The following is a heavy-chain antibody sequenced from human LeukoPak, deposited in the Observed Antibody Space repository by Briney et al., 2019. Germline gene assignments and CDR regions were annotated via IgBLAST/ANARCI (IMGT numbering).Heavy chain of an antibody. V-gene: IGHV4-39*01. D-gene: IGHD2/OR15-2a*01. CDR2: IYYSGNT. CDR1: GGSISSSDYY. CDR3: ASHRRYTTGSEEFDY. J-gene: IGHJ4*02. Sequence: SGTLSLTCTVSGGSISSSDYYGAWIRQPPGKGLEWIGSIYYSGNTYYHPSLKSRVTISVDTSKNQFSLKLSSVTAADTAVYYCASHRRYTTGSEEFDYWGQGALVTVSS.